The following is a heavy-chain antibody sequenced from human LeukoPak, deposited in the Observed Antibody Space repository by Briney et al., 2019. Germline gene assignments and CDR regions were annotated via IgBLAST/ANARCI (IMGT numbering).Heavy chain of an antibody. Sequence: GGSLRLSCAASGFTFSSYEMNWVRQAPGKGLEWVSYTSRSGSTIYYADSVKGRFTISRDNAKNSLYLQMNSLRAEDTAVYYCASGYDLPYWGQGTLVTVSS. D-gene: IGHD5-12*01. CDR2: TSRSGSTI. V-gene: IGHV3-48*03. J-gene: IGHJ4*02. CDR3: ASGYDLPY. CDR1: GFTFSSYE.